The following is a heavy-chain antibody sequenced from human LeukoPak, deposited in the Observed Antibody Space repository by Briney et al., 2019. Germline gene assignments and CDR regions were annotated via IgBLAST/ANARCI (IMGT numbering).Heavy chain of an antibody. J-gene: IGHJ4*02. V-gene: IGHV3-53*01. CDR1: GFTVSSNY. CDR3: ARGIDY. CDR2: IYTGGGR. Sequence: PGGSLRLSCAASGFTVSSNYMSWVRQAPGKGLEWVSVIYTGGGRYYADSARGRFTISRDTSKNMVFLQMNSLRVEDTAVYYCARGIDYWGRGTLVTVSS.